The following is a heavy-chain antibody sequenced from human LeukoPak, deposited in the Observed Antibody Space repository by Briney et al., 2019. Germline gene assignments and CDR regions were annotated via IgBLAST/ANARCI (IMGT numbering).Heavy chain of an antibody. CDR3: ATASGSPLWDAFDI. V-gene: IGHV1-24*01. J-gene: IGHJ3*02. CDR1: GYTLTELS. Sequence: ASVKVSCKVSGYTLTELSMHWVRQAPGKGLEWMGGFDPEDGETIYAQKFQGRVTMTEDTSTDTAYMELSSLRSEDTAVYYCATASGSPLWDAFDIWGQGTMVTVSS. D-gene: IGHD1-26*01. CDR2: FDPEDGET.